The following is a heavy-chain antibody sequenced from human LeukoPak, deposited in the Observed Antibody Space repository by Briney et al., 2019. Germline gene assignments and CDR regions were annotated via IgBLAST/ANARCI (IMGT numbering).Heavy chain of an antibody. CDR3: ARETYYYGSGSYYNSDWFDP. D-gene: IGHD3-10*01. V-gene: IGHV4-4*07. Sequence: SETLSLTCTVSGGSISSYYWSWIRQPAGKGLEWIGRIYTSGSTNHNPSLKSRVTMSVDTSKNQFSLKLSSVTAADTAVYYCARETYYYGSGSYYNSDWFDPWGQGTLVTVSS. CDR2: IYTSGST. CDR1: GGSISSYY. J-gene: IGHJ5*02.